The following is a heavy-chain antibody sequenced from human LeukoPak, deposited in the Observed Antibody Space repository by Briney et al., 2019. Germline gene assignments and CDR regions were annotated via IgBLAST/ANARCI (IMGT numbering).Heavy chain of an antibody. V-gene: IGHV4-34*01. CDR1: GGSFSGYY. J-gene: IGHJ4*02. CDR3: VGGGGIAAH. CDR2: INHSGST. Sequence: PSETLSLTCAVYGGSFSGYYWSWIRQPPGKGLEWIGEINHSGSTNYNPSLKSRVTISVYTSKAQLSMKLISVTAADRAVYFCVGGGGIAAHWGQGTLVTVSS. D-gene: IGHD6-6*01.